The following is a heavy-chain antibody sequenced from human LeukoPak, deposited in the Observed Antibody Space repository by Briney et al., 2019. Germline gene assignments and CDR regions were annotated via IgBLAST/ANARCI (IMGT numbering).Heavy chain of an antibody. J-gene: IGHJ4*02. CDR2: INHSGST. V-gene: IGHV4-34*01. D-gene: IGHD3-3*01. CDR3: AILRSWDY. CDR1: GGSFSGYY. Sequence: SETLSLTCAVYGGSFSGYYWSWIRQPPGKGLEWIGEINHSGSTNYNPSLKSRVTISVDTSKNQFSLKLSSVTAADTAVYYCAILRSWDYWGQGTLVTVSS.